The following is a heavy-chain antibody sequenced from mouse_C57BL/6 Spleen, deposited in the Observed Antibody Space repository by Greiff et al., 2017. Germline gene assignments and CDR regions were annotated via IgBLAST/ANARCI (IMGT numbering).Heavy chain of an antibody. J-gene: IGHJ4*01. Sequence: EVQGVESGGGLVKPGGSLKLSCAASGFTFSSYTTSWVRQTPEKRLEWVATISGGGGNTYYPDSVKGRFTISRDNAKNTLYLQMSSLRSEDTALYYCARHGSTMITTGYYYAMDYWGQGTSVTVSS. CDR3: ARHGSTMITTGYYYAMDY. CDR2: ISGGGGNT. D-gene: IGHD2-4*01. V-gene: IGHV5-9*01. CDR1: GFTFSSYT.